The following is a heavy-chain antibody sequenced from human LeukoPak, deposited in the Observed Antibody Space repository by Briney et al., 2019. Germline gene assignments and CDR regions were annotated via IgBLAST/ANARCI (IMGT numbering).Heavy chain of an antibody. CDR1: NYTFTSYG. V-gene: IGHV1-18*01. J-gene: IGHJ4*02. D-gene: IGHD3-10*01. CDR2: INAYNGDT. Sequence: ASVKVSCKASNYTFTSYGMSWVRQAPGQGLEWMAWINAYNGDTNYAQKFQGRVTLTTDTPTSTAYMELRSLRSEDTAVYYCARDGSGVWFDYWGQGTLATVSS. CDR3: ARDGSGVWFDY.